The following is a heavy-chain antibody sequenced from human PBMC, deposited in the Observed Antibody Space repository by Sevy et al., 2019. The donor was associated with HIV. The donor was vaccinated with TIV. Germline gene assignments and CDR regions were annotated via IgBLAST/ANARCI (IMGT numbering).Heavy chain of an antibody. J-gene: IGHJ6*02. CDR1: GFTFSSYW. CDR3: AREWECTGGVCYFMDV. D-gene: IGHD2-8*02. Sequence: GGSLRLSCAASGFTFSSYWMSWVRQAPGKGLEWVANIKQDGSEKYYVDPVKGRFTISRDNAKNSLYLQRNSLRAEETAVYYCAREWECTGGVCYFMDVWGQGTTVTVSS. CDR2: IKQDGSEK. V-gene: IGHV3-7*03.